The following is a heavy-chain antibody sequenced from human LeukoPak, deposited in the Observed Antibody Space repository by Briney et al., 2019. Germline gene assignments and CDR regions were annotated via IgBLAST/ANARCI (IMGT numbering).Heavy chain of an antibody. J-gene: IGHJ4*02. V-gene: IGHV3-66*01. CDR2: IYSAGNT. D-gene: IGHD1-7*01. CDR1: GFTVNSDF. CDR3: AGDVNYDHHY. Sequence: GGSLTLSCAASGFTVNSDFMSWVRQAPGKGLEWISVIYSAGNTYYADSVKDRFTISRDNSKSTVYLQMNSLRAEDTAVYYCAGDVNYDHHYWGQGTLVTVSS.